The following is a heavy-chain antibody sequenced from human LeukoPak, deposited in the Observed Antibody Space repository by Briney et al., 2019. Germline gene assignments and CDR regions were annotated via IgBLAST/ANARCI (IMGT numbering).Heavy chain of an antibody. V-gene: IGHV3-9*01. CDR2: ISWDSDSI. J-gene: IGHJ4*02. CDR1: GFIFDDYA. D-gene: IGHD3-22*01. Sequence: GGSLRLSCAASGFIFDDYAMHWVRQAPGKGLEWVSGISWDSDSIDYADSVKGRFTISRDNAKNSLYLQMNSLRAEDTALYYCAKHIHFDYYDSSGYYSEYYFDYWGQGTLVTVSS. CDR3: AKHIHFDYYDSSGYYSEYYFDY.